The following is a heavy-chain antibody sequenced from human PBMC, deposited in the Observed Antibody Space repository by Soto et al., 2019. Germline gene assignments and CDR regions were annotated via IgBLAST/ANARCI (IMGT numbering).Heavy chain of an antibody. Sequence: RASLQISCKGFGYSFTSYWIGWVRQMPGKGLEWVGIIYPGDSDTRYSPSFQGQVTILVDKSISTAYLQWSSLKASDTAMYYCARRLGGTTVSDGMDVCAQGTTDTV. CDR3: ARRLGGTTVSDGMDV. D-gene: IGHD4-4*01. CDR2: IYPGDSDT. V-gene: IGHV5-51*01. CDR1: GYSFTSYW. J-gene: IGHJ6*02.